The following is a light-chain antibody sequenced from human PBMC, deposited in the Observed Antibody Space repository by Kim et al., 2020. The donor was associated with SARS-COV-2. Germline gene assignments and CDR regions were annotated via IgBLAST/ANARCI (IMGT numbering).Light chain of an antibody. CDR3: MQGTHWPFT. V-gene: IGKV2-30*01. CDR1: KRLVYSDGNIY. J-gene: IGKJ3*01. Sequence: PASNSCRSSKRLVYSDGNIYLNWFQQRPGQSPRRLIYKVSNRDSGVPDRFSGSGSGTDFTLQISRVEAEDVGVYYCMQGTHWPFTFGPGTKVDIK. CDR2: KVS.